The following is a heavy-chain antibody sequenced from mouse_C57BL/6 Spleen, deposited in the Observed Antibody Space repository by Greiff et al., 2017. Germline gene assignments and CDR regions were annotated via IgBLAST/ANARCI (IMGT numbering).Heavy chain of an antibody. CDR1: GYSFTDYN. CDR3: ARGGFYYGSSHWYFDV. V-gene: IGHV1-39*01. J-gene: IGHJ1*03. Sequence: EVQLQESGPELVKPGASVKISCKASGYSFTDYNMNWVKQSNGKSLEWIGVINPNYGTTSYNQKFKGKATLTVDQSSSTAYMELNSLTSEDSAVYYCARGGFYYGSSHWYFDVWGTGTTVTVSS. CDR2: INPNYGTT. D-gene: IGHD1-1*01.